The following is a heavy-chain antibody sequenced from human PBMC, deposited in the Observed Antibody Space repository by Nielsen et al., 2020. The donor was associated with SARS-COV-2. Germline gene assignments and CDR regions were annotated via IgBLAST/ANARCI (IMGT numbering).Heavy chain of an antibody. D-gene: IGHD1-1*01. V-gene: IGHV3-21*01. CDR3: AREGPTGTYDAFDI. CDR2: ISSSSSYI. J-gene: IGHJ3*02. CDR1: GFTFSSYS. Sequence: SLIISCAASGFTFSSYSMNWVRQAQGKGLEWVSSISSSSSYIYYADSVKGRFTISRDNAKNSLYLQMNSLRAEDTAVYYCAREGPTGTYDAFDIWGQGTMVTVSS.